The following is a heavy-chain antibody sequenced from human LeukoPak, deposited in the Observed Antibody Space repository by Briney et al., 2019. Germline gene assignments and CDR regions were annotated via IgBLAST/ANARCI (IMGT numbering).Heavy chain of an antibody. CDR1: GGSFSGYC. CDR3: AKGDYAGLFDY. Sequence: SETLSLTCAVYGGSFSGYCWSWIRQPPGKGLEWIGEINHSGSTNYNPSLKSRVTISVDTSKNQFSLKLSSVTAADTAVYYCAKGDYAGLFDYWGQGTLVTVSS. J-gene: IGHJ4*02. CDR2: INHSGST. D-gene: IGHD4-17*01. V-gene: IGHV4-34*01.